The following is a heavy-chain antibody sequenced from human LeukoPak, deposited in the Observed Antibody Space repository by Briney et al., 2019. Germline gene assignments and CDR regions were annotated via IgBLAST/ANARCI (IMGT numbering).Heavy chain of an antibody. CDR2: IYTSGST. D-gene: IGHD1-26*01. CDR3: ARAEWELDDAFDI. V-gene: IGHV4-61*02. J-gene: IGHJ3*02. Sequence: PSQTLSLTCTVSGGSISSGSYSWNWIRQPAGTGLEWIGRIYTSGSTNYNPSLKGRLTISVDTSKNQFSLKLSSVTAADTAVYYCARAEWELDDAFDIWGQGTMVTVSS. CDR1: GGSISSGSYS.